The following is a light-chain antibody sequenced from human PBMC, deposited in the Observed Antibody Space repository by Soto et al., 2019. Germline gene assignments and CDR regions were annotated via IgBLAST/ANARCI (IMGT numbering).Light chain of an antibody. V-gene: IGKV3-15*01. J-gene: IGKJ5*01. CDR1: QSVSSN. CDR2: AAS. Sequence: EIVMTQSPATLSVSPGERVTLSCRANQSVSSNLAWYQQKPGQAPRLLIYAASARATGIPGRFSGSGSGTESTLTISSLQSEDFGIYYCQQYHRWPLTFGQGTRLEIK. CDR3: QQYHRWPLT.